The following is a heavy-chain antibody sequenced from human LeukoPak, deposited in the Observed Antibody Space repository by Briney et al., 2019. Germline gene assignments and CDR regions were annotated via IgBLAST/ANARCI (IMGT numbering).Heavy chain of an antibody. D-gene: IGHD6-19*01. Sequence: GGSLRLSCAASGFTFSSYAMSWVRQAPGQGLEWVSGVSGGGGSTFYADSVKGRFTISRDNSKNTLYLQINSLRAEDTAVYYCAKRYSSGWPLDYWGQGTLVTVSP. V-gene: IGHV3-23*01. CDR2: VSGGGGST. CDR3: AKRYSSGWPLDY. CDR1: GFTFSSYA. J-gene: IGHJ4*02.